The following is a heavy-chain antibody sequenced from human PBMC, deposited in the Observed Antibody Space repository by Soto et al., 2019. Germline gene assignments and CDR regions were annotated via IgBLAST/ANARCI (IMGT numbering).Heavy chain of an antibody. CDR3: ARHRYYDFWSGYLAYYYGMDV. CDR1: GFTFSSYS. J-gene: IGHJ6*02. V-gene: IGHV3-48*02. Sequence: GGSLRLSCAASGFTFSSYSMNWVRQAPGKGLEWVSYISSSSSTIYYADSVKGRFTISRDNAKNSLYLQMNSLRDEDTAVYYCARHRYYDFWSGYLAYYYGMDVWGQGTTVTVSS. D-gene: IGHD3-3*01. CDR2: ISSSSSTI.